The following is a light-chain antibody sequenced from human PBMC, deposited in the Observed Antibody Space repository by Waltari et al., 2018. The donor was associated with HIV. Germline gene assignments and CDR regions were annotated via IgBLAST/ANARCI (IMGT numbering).Light chain of an antibody. V-gene: IGLV2-23*02. CDR2: DID. CDR1: RADIGGSNL. J-gene: IGLJ2*01. CDR3: CSKSTIYFGVL. Sequence: QSALTQPASVSGPPGQSITISCTGTRADIGGSNLFSWYQHHPGKAPRLILFDIDKRPSGISDLFSGSKSGYTASLTISGLRTEDEADYFCCSKSTIYFGVLFGGGTTLTVL.